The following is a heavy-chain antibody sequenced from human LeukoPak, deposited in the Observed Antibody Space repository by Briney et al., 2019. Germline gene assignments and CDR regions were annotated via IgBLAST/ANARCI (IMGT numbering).Heavy chain of an antibody. V-gene: IGHV4-59*08. D-gene: IGHD6-19*01. CDR1: GGSISSYY. CDR3: ARHSNPPRPRAVAGTNCDY. CDR2: VYPSGIT. J-gene: IGHJ4*02. Sequence: SQTLSLTCTVSGGSISSYYWSWIRQPPGKGLKSIGYVYPSGITIHNPSLKTRVSISVDSSKNQLSLRLISVTAADTALYYCARHSNPPRPRAVAGTNCDYGGPGTRVTVSS.